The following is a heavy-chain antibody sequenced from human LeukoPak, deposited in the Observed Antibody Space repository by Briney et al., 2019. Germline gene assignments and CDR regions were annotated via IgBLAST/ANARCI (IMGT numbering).Heavy chain of an antibody. Sequence: GGSLRLSCAASGFTFSSYEMNWVRQAPGKGLDWVSIISARSSSPYYADSVKGRFTISRDNSKNTLHLQMNSLRAEDTAVYFCAKSRSWYYFDYWGQGTLVTVSS. V-gene: IGHV3-23*01. CDR3: AKSRSWYYFDY. J-gene: IGHJ4*02. CDR2: ISARSSSP. CDR1: GFTFSSYE. D-gene: IGHD6-13*01.